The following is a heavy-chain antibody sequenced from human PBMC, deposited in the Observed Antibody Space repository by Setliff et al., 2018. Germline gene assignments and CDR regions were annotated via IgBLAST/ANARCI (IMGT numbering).Heavy chain of an antibody. CDR2: ISWNSGSI. V-gene: IGHV3-9*01. CDR1: GFTFDDYA. J-gene: IGHJ4*02. CDR3: ARDPHFDS. Sequence: PGGSLRLSCAASGFTFDDYAMHWVRQAPGKGLEWVSGISWNSGSIGCADSVKGRFTISRDNAKNSLYLQMNSLRAEDTAVYYCARDPHFDSWGQGTLVTVSS.